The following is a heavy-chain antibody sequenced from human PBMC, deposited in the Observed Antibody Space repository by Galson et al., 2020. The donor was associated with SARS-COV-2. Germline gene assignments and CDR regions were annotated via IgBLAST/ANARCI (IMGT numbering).Heavy chain of an antibody. Sequence: SQTLSLTCAISGDCVSSNSAAWNWIRQSPSRGLEWLGRTYYRSQWSTDYAVSVKSRITINPDTSKNQFSLQLNSVTPEDTAIYYCAGRVAGAGSLHIWGQGTMVIVSS. CDR3: AGRVAGAGSLHI. CDR2: TYYRSQWST. V-gene: IGHV6-1*01. J-gene: IGHJ3*02. D-gene: IGHD6-13*01. CDR1: GDCVSSNSAA.